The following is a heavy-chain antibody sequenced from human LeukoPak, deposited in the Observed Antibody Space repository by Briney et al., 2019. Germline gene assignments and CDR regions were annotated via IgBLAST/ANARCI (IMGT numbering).Heavy chain of an antibody. CDR3: AVSYYDSVQGAFDI. Sequence: GGSLRLSCAASGFTFSSYAMSWVRQAPGKGLECISGFSGSGGSTYYADSVKGRFTISRDNSKNTLYLQMNSLRAEDTAVYYCAVSYYDSVQGAFDIWGQGTMVTVSS. D-gene: IGHD3-22*01. J-gene: IGHJ3*02. V-gene: IGHV3-23*01. CDR1: GFTFSSYA. CDR2: FSGSGGST.